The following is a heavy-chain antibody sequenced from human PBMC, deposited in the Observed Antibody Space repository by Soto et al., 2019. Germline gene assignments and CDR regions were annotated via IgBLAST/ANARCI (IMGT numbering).Heavy chain of an antibody. CDR1: GGSISRSTDY. CDR3: ARLRVGYYYYYGMDV. J-gene: IGHJ6*02. D-gene: IGHD1-26*01. CDR2: IYYSGTT. Sequence: SETRSLRCTVSGGSISRSTDYGGWIRQPPGKGLEWIGTIYYSGTTYYNPSLKSRVTISIDTSKNQFSLKLSSVTAADTAVYYCARLRVGYYYYYGMDVWGQGTTVT. V-gene: IGHV4-39*01.